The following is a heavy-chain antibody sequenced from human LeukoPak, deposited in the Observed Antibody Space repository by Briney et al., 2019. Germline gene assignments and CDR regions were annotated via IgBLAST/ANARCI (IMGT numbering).Heavy chain of an antibody. V-gene: IGHV3-21*01. D-gene: IGHD4-17*01. CDR1: GFTFSSYS. Sequence: PGGSLRLSCAASGFTFSSYSMNWVRQAPGKGLEWVSSISSTSSYIYYGDAVKGRFTISRDNAKNSMYLHMNSLIAEDTAVYYCARDLQATGFYGDYGGVDYWGQGTLVTVSS. J-gene: IGHJ4*02. CDR3: ARDLQATGFYGDYGGVDY. CDR2: ISSTSSYI.